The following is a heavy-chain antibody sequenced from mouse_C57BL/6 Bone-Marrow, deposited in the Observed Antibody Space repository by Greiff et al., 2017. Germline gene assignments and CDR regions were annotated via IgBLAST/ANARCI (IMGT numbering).Heavy chain of an antibody. CDR3: AREGLQYYFDY. Sequence: VQLHQSGPELVKPGASVKISCKASGYTFTDYYMNWVKQSHGKSLEWIGDINPNNGGTSYNQKFKGKATLTVDKSSSTAYMELRSLTSEDSAVYYCAREGLQYYFDYWGQGTTLTVSS. J-gene: IGHJ2*01. CDR2: INPNNGGT. D-gene: IGHD2-4*01. V-gene: IGHV1-26*01. CDR1: GYTFTDYY.